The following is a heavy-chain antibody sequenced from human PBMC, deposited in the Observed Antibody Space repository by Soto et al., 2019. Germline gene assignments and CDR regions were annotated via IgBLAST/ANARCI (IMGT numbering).Heavy chain of an antibody. Sequence: QVQLVESGGGGVQPGRSLRLSREASGFTFSTYGMHWVRQAPGKGLEWVAVIWDDGSDKYYGDSVKGRFTISRDNSKNTVYLQMNTLRAEDTAVYYCARMVGHYYGMDVWGQGTTVTVSS. CDR1: GFTFSTYG. D-gene: IGHD2-15*01. V-gene: IGHV3-33*01. CDR2: IWDDGSDK. J-gene: IGHJ6*02. CDR3: ARMVGHYYGMDV.